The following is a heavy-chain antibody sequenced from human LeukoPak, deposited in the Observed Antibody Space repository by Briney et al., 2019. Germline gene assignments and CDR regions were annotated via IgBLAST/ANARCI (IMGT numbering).Heavy chain of an antibody. CDR2: IKSKTDGGTI. D-gene: IGHD1-26*01. J-gene: IGHJ4*02. V-gene: IGHV3-15*01. CDR1: GFTFSNAW. CDR3: ARDRGDSGSYLDY. Sequence: TSGGSLRLSCAGSGFTFSNAWMSWVRQGPGKGLEWVGRIKSKTDGGTIDYAAPVKGRFTISRDNSKNTLYLQMNSLRAEDTAVYYCARDRGDSGSYLDYWGQGTLVTVSS.